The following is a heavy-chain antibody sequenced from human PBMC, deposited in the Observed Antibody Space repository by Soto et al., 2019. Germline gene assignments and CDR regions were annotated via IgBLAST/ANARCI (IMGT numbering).Heavy chain of an antibody. V-gene: IGHV4-4*02. CDR1: GGSISSSNW. Sequence: SETLCLTCAVSGGSISSSNWWSWVRQPPGKGLEWIGEIYHSGSTNYNPSLKSRVTISVDKSKNQFSLKLSSVTAADTAVYYCARRVRGVIRHFDYWGQGTLVTVSS. J-gene: IGHJ4*02. D-gene: IGHD3-10*01. CDR2: IYHSGST. CDR3: ARRVRGVIRHFDY.